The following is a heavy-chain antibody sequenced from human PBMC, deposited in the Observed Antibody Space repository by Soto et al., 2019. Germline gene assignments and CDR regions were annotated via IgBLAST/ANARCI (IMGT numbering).Heavy chain of an antibody. D-gene: IGHD2-15*01. Sequence: QVQLVQSGAEVKKPGSSVKVSCKASGGTFSSYAISWVRQAPGQVLEWMGGIIPIFGTANYAQKFQGRVTITADESTSTAYMELSSLRSEDTAVYYCARSAETLGYCSGGSCFYFDYWGQGTLVTVSS. J-gene: IGHJ4*02. CDR1: GGTFSSYA. CDR2: IIPIFGTA. CDR3: ARSAETLGYCSGGSCFYFDY. V-gene: IGHV1-69*01.